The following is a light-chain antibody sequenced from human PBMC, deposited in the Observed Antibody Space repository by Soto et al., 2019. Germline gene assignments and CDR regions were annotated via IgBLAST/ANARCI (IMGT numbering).Light chain of an antibody. J-gene: IGLJ2*01. CDR2: GNS. Sequence: QSVLTQPPSVSGAPGQRVTISCTGSSSNIGAGYDVHWYQQLPGTAPKLLIYGNSNRPSGVPDRFSGSKSGTSASLAITGLQSEDEGDCYCQSYDSSLRAVVFGGGTQVTLL. CDR1: SSNIGAGYD. V-gene: IGLV1-40*01. CDR3: QSYDSSLRAVV.